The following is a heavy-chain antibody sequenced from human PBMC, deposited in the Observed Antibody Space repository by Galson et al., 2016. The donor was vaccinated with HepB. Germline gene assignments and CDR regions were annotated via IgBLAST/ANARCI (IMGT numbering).Heavy chain of an antibody. V-gene: IGHV3-48*02. J-gene: IGHJ4*02. CDR3: ARADALTSSSTLDY. D-gene: IGHD6-6*01. CDR1: GFTFSGYS. CDR2: ISSSIRTM. Sequence: SLRLSCAASGFTFSGYSMNWVRQAPGKGLEWVSYISSSIRTMYYADSVKGRFTISRDTAKKSLYLHMNSLRDEDTAVYYCARADALTSSSTLDYWGQGTLVTVSS.